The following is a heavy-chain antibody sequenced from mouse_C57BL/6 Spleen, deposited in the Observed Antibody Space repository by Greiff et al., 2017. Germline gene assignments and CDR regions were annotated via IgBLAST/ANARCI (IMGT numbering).Heavy chain of an antibody. CDR1: GYTFTDYN. Sequence: EVQLQQSGPELVKPGASVKIPCKASGYTFTDYNMDWVKQSHGKSLEWIGDINPNNGGTIYNQKFKGKATLTVDKSSSTAYMELRSLTSEDTAVYYCATLLQFAYWGQGTLVTVSA. J-gene: IGHJ3*01. CDR2: INPNNGGT. V-gene: IGHV1-18*01. D-gene: IGHD1-1*01. CDR3: ATLLQFAY.